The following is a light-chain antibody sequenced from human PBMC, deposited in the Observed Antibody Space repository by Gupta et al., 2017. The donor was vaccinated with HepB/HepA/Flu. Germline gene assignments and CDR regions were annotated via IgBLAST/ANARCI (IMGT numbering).Light chain of an antibody. CDR1: TSDAGGYNY. J-gene: IGLJ2*01. CDR2: DVS. V-gene: IGLV2-14*01. Sequence: QSALTQPASVSGPPGQSTTIPSTGTTSDAGGYNYVSWYQQHPGKAPKLMIYDVSNRPSGVSNRFSGSKSGNTASLTISGLQAEDEADYYCSSYTSSSTPGVVFGGGTKLTVL. CDR3: SSYTSSSTPGVV.